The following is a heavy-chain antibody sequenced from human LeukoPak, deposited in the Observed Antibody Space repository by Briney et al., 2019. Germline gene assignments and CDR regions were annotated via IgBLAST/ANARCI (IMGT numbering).Heavy chain of an antibody. Sequence: GGSLRLSCAASGFTFSSYAMSWVRQAPGKGLEWVSAISGRGGSTYYADSVKGRFTISRDNSKNTLYLQMNSLRAEDTAVYYCAKTSPYYYDSSGYEKPFDYWGQGTLVTVSS. V-gene: IGHV3-23*01. CDR3: AKTSPYYYDSSGYEKPFDY. CDR2: ISGRGGST. J-gene: IGHJ4*02. CDR1: GFTFSSYA. D-gene: IGHD3-22*01.